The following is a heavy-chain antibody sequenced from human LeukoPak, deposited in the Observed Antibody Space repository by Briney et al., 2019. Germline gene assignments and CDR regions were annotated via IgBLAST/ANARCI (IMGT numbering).Heavy chain of an antibody. V-gene: IGHV3-23*01. CDR3: AKDVAPDSGWDLDY. CDR2: IYNSGAKI. D-gene: IGHD6-19*01. CDR1: GLTFSTYS. Sequence: GGSLRLSCAVSGLTFSTYSMTWVRQGPGKGLEWVSGIYNSGAKIFYADSVKGRFTISRDNSKNMLYLQMNSLRVEDTAVYYCAKDVAPDSGWDLDYWGQGTLVTVSS. J-gene: IGHJ4*02.